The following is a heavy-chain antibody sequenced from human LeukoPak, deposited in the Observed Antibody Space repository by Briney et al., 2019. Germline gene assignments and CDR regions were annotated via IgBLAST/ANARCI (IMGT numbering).Heavy chain of an antibody. V-gene: IGHV1-18*01. J-gene: IGHJ4*02. CDR2: SSAYNGDR. CDR1: GYTFSSYG. CDR3: ARGGYYGGGSFPDY. D-gene: IGHD3-10*01. Sequence: ASVNVSCKASGYTFSSYGINWVRQAPGQGLEWMGWSSAYNGDRNYVQKFQGRVTMTTDTATSTAYMELRSLRSDDTAVYYCARGGYYGGGSFPDYWGQGTLVTVSS.